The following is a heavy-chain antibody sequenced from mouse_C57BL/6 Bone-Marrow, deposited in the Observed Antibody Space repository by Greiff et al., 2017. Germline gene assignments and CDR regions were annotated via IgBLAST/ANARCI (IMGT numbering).Heavy chain of an antibody. D-gene: IGHD2-3*01. CDR3: ATGEGYSRFAY. V-gene: IGHV1-81*01. J-gene: IGHJ3*01. Sequence: VNLVESGAELARPGASVKLSCKASGYTFTSYGISWVKQRTGQGLEWIGEIYPRSGNTYYNEKLKGKATLTADKSSSTGYMELRSLTSEDSAVYVCATGEGYSRFAYWGQGTLVTVSA. CDR1: GYTFTSYG. CDR2: IYPRSGNT.